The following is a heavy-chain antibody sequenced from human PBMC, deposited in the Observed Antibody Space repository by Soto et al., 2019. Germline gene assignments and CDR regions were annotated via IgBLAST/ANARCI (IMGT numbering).Heavy chain of an antibody. CDR3: VKDDGGYPSTAPH. Sequence: EVQLLESGGGLVQPGGSLRLSCAASGITISNYPMSWVRQAPGKGLDWVSGISGSGDRTYYAASAKGRFTISKDISGYALSLQLDSLGVEDTDVYFCVKDDGGYPSTAPHWGPGTLVTVSA. CDR2: ISGSGDRT. D-gene: IGHD3-22*01. V-gene: IGHV3-23*01. CDR1: GITISNYP. J-gene: IGHJ4*02.